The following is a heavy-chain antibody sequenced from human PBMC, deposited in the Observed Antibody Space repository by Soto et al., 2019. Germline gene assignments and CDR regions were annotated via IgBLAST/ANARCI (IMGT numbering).Heavy chain of an antibody. Sequence: SETLSLTCTVSGGSISNYYWGWIRQPPGKGLEWIGSIYYSGSTYYNPSLKSRVTISVDTSKNQFSLKLSSVTAADTAVYYCARDKITGLFDYWGQGTLVTVS. CDR2: IYYSGST. CDR3: ARDKITGLFDY. V-gene: IGHV4-39*02. D-gene: IGHD2-8*02. CDR1: GGSISNYY. J-gene: IGHJ4*02.